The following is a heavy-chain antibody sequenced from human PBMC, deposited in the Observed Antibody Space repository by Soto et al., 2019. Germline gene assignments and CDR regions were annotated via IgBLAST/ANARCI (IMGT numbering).Heavy chain of an antibody. J-gene: IGHJ4*02. V-gene: IGHV5-51*01. D-gene: IGHD3-16*01. CDR3: ARHFGGSGGTSEIDY. CDR1: GYSFTKYC. CDR2: IYPEDSNT. Sequence: LKISCKGSGYSFTKYCIGWVRQMPWKGLEWMGIIYPEDSNTKYSPSFQGQVTISVDKSISNAYLQWSSLKASDTAMYFCARHFGGSGGTSEIDYWGQGALVTSPQ.